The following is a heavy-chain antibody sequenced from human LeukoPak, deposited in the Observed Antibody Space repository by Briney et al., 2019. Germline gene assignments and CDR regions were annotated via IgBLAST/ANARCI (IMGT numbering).Heavy chain of an antibody. D-gene: IGHD5-18*01. J-gene: IGHJ3*02. CDR1: GGSVSGYY. CDR3: ARHRGYSYGYDAFDI. V-gene: IGHV4-59*08. Sequence: SETLSLTCAVSGGSVSGYYWSWIRQSPGKGLEWIGYIYYSGSTNYNPSLKSRVTISVDTSKNQFSLKLSSVTAADTAVYYCARHRGYSYGYDAFDIWGQGTMVTVSS. CDR2: IYYSGST.